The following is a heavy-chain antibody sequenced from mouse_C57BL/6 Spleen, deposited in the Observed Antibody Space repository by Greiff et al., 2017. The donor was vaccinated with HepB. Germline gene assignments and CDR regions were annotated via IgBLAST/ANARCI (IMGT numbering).Heavy chain of an antibody. D-gene: IGHD2-3*01. Sequence: VQLQQSDAELVKPGASVKISCKVSGYTFTDHTIHWMKQRPEQGLEWIGYIYPSDGSTKYNEKFKGKATLTADKSSSTAYMQLNSLTSEDSAVYFCAKHDGYYSYAMDYWGQGTSVTVSS. CDR2: IYPSDGST. J-gene: IGHJ4*01. CDR1: GYTFTDHT. CDR3: AKHDGYYSYAMDY. V-gene: IGHV1-78*01.